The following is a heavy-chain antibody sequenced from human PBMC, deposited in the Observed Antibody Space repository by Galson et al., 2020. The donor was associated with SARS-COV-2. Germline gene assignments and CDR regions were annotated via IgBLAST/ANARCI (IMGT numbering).Heavy chain of an antibody. CDR3: ARRRGYYDSSGYYSYPPFDY. CDR1: GYSFTSYW. D-gene: IGHD3-22*01. J-gene: IGHJ4*02. Sequence: GESLKISCKGSGYSFTSYWISWVRQMPGKGLEWMGRIDPSDSYTNYSPSFQGHVTISADKSISTAYLQWSSLKASDTAMYYCARRRGYYDSSGYYSYPPFDYWGQGTLVTVSS. V-gene: IGHV5-10-1*01. CDR2: IDPSDSYT.